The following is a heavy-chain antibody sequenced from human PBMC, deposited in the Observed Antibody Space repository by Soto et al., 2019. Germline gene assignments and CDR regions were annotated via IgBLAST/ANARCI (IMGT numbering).Heavy chain of an antibody. D-gene: IGHD6-25*01. Sequence: CKASGYTFTVYYMHWVRQAPGQGLEWMGWINPNSGGTNYAQKFQGWVTMTRDTSISTAYMELSRLRSDDTAVYYCARGTAATLYYYYMDVWGKGTTVTV. CDR1: GYTFTVYY. V-gene: IGHV1-2*04. CDR3: ARGTAATLYYYYMDV. CDR2: INPNSGGT. J-gene: IGHJ6*03.